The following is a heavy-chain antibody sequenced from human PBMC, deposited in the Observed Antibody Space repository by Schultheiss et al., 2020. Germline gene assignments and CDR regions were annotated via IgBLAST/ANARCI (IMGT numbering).Heavy chain of an antibody. CDR2: ISSSSSYT. CDR3: ARDTRIAAAGTNYYYYGMDV. D-gene: IGHD6-13*01. J-gene: IGHJ6*02. Sequence: GGSLRLSCAASGFTFSSYEMNWVRQAPGKGLEWVSYISSSSSYTNYADSVKGRFTISRDNAKNSLYLQMNSLRAEDTAVYYCARDTRIAAAGTNYYYYGMDVWGQGTTVTVSS. V-gene: IGHV3-21*05. CDR1: GFTFSSYE.